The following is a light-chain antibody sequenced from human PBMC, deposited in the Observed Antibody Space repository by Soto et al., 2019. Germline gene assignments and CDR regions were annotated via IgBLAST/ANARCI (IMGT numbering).Light chain of an antibody. CDR3: MQALQTPLT. J-gene: IGKJ4*01. CDR1: QSLLHSNGYDY. Sequence: DIVVTQSPLSLPVTPGEPASISCRSSQSLLHSNGYDYLDWYLQKPGQSPQLLIYLGSNRASGVXDXXSGSGSGTDFTLKISRVEAEDVGVYYCMQALQTPLTFGGGTKVEIK. CDR2: LGS. V-gene: IGKV2-28*01.